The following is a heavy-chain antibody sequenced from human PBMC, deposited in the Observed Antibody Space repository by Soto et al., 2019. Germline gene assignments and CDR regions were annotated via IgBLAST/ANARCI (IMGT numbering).Heavy chain of an antibody. CDR3: VTYSATAYFGMDV. J-gene: IGHJ6*02. Sequence: PSESLSLTCAVYGGPFTGNYRSWIRQPPEKGLEWIGEVNDSGSTNFNPSLKSRVTISVDTSKKQCTLKLTSVTAADTPVYYSVTYSATAYFGMDVWGHGITVTVSS. CDR1: GGPFTGNY. CDR2: VNDSGST. V-gene: IGHV4-34*01. D-gene: IGHD1-26*01.